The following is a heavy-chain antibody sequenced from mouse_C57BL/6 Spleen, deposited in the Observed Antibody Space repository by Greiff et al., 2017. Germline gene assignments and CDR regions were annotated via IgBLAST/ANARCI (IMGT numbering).Heavy chain of an antibody. Sequence: VQRVESGPGLVAPSQSLSITCTVSGFSLTSYGVSWVRQPPGKGLEWLGVIWGDGCTNYHSALISRLSISKDNSKGQVFLKLNRLQTEDTATYYCAKTDYYGSTYYAMDYWGQGTSVTVSS. CDR3: AKTDYYGSTYYAMDY. V-gene: IGHV2-3*01. CDR1: GFSLTSYG. D-gene: IGHD1-1*01. CDR2: IWGDGCT. J-gene: IGHJ4*01.